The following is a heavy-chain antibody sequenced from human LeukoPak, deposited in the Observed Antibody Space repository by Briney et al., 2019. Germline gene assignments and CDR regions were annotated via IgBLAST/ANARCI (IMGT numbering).Heavy chain of an antibody. Sequence: SQTLSLTCTVSAVSISSAGYYWSWIRQPAGKGLEWIGRIYSSGSTNYSPSLKSRVTISVDTSKNQFSLKLSSVTAADTAVYYCARESWHLRTNYYYGMDVWGQGTTVTVSS. CDR2: IYSSGST. CDR3: ARESWHLRTNYYYGMDV. V-gene: IGHV4-61*02. D-gene: IGHD1-14*01. J-gene: IGHJ6*02. CDR1: AVSISSAGYY.